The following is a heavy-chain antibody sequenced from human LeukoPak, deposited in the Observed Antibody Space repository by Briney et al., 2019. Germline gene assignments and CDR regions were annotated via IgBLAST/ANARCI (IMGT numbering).Heavy chain of an antibody. CDR1: GGSISSGGYY. CDR3: ARGKKRAKLEPVFDF. J-gene: IGHJ4*02. CDR2: IYYSGST. D-gene: IGHD1-1*01. V-gene: IGHV4-31*03. Sequence: SQTLSLTCTVSGGSISSGGYYWSWIRQHPGKGLEWIGYIYYSGSTYYNPSLKSRVTISVDTSKNQFSLKLSSVTAADTAVYYRARGKKRAKLEPVFDFWGQGTLVTVSS.